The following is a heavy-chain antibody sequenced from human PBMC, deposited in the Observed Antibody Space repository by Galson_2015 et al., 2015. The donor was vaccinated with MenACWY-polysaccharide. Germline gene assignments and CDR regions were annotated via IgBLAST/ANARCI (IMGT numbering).Heavy chain of an antibody. CDR3: ARDPHCGAGCSIHDAFDV. Sequence: YLRLSCAASGFTFSSYWMHWVRQAPGEGLVWVSRINTDGSSTSYADSVKGRFTVSRDNAKNTVYLQMNSLRAEDTAVYYCARDPHCGAGCSIHDAFDVWGQGTKVTVSS. D-gene: IGHD2-21*02. J-gene: IGHJ3*01. CDR2: INTDGSST. V-gene: IGHV3-74*01. CDR1: GFTFSSYW.